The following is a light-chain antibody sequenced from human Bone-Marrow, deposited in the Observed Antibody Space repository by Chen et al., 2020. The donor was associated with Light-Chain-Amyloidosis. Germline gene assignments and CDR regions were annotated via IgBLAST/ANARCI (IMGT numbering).Light chain of an antibody. Sequence: SYELTQPPSVSVSSGQTARITCSGDDLPTKYAYWYQQKPGQAPVLVIHRDTERPSGISERFSGSSSGKTATLTISGVQAEDEADYHCQSADSSGTYEVIFGGGTKLTVL. CDR2: RDT. J-gene: IGLJ2*01. CDR1: DLPTKY. V-gene: IGLV3-25*03. CDR3: QSADSSGTYEVI.